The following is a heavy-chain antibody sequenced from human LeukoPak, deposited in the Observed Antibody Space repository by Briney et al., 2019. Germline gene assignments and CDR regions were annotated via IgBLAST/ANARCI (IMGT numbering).Heavy chain of an antibody. V-gene: IGHV3-23*01. J-gene: IGHJ4*02. Sequence: GGSLRLSCAASGFTFNTYSLNWARQAPGKGLEWVSTISDSGGGTYYADSVKGRFTISRDNSKNTLYLQMNSLRADDTAVYYCDGADFWGQGTLVTVSS. CDR2: ISDSGGGT. CDR3: DGADF. CDR1: GFTFNTYS.